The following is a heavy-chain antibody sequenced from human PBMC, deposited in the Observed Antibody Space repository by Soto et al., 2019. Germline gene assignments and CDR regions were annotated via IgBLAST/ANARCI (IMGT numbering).Heavy chain of an antibody. CDR3: ARRSCSSTSCYMPFDY. V-gene: IGHV3-48*03. Sequence: GGSLRLSCAASGFTFSTYEMNWVRQAPGKGLQWVSYISNSGSTIYYADSVKGRFTISRDNAKNSLYLQMNTLRAEDTAVYYCARRSCSSTSCYMPFDYWGQGTLVTVSS. D-gene: IGHD2-2*02. CDR1: GFTFSTYE. J-gene: IGHJ4*02. CDR2: ISNSGSTI.